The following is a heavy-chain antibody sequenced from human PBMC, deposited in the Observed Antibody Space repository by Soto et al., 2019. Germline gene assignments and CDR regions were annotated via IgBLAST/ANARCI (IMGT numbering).Heavy chain of an antibody. V-gene: IGHV3-30-3*01. Sequence: QVQLVESGGGVVQPGRSLRLSCAASGFTFSSYAMHWVRQAPGKGLEWVAVISYDGSNKYYADSVKGRFTISRDNSKNTLYLQMNGLRAEDTAVYYCARDGAGFDILTGYLSRDAFDIWGQGTMVTVSS. J-gene: IGHJ3*02. D-gene: IGHD3-9*01. CDR3: ARDGAGFDILTGYLSRDAFDI. CDR1: GFTFSSYA. CDR2: ISYDGSNK.